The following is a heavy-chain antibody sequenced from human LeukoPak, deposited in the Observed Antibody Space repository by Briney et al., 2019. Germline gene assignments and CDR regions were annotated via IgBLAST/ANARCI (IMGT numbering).Heavy chain of an antibody. CDR3: ARAFHPINFYYFDY. Sequence: KPGGSLRLSCAASGFTFSTYSMNWVRQAPGKGLEWVSSISSSSSYIYYADSVKGRFIISRDNAKNSLYLQMNSLRAEDTAVYYCARAFHPINFYYFDYWGQGTLVTVSS. D-gene: IGHD1-1*01. J-gene: IGHJ4*02. V-gene: IGHV3-21*01. CDR2: ISSSSSYI. CDR1: GFTFSTYS.